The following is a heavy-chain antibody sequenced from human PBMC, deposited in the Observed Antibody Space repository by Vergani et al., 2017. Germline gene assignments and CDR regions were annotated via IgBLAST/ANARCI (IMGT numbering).Heavy chain of an antibody. CDR3: ARDLRAPHYGMDL. V-gene: IGHV3-21*06. D-gene: IGHD1-26*01. CDR2: MTYSKTYI. Sequence: EVQLVESGGRLVEPGGSLRLSCVASVFAFYSSSFNCVRQGPGKGLEWISFMTYSKTYIKYADSVRGRFTISRDNAKSSLYLQMNNLRVEDTAVYYCARDLRAPHYGMDLGGQGTTVTVPS. CDR1: VFAFYSSS. J-gene: IGHJ6*02.